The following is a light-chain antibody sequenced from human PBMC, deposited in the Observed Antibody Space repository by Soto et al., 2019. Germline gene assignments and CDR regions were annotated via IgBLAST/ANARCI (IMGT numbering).Light chain of an antibody. CDR3: CSSTSSTSLI. CDR2: DVN. Sequence: QSALTQPASVSGSPGQSITISCTGSGSDIGGSKYVAWYQQHPDKVPKLLIYDVNNRPSGVSDRFSGSKSGNTASLTISGLQAEDEAEYYCCSSTSSTSLIFGGGTKVTVL. J-gene: IGLJ1*01. V-gene: IGLV2-14*01. CDR1: GSDIGGSKY.